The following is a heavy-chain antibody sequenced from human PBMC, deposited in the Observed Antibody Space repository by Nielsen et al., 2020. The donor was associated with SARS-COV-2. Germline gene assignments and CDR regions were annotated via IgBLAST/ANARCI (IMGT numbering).Heavy chain of an antibody. V-gene: IGHV1-18*01. CDR3: ARGWELPGFKY. CDR2: ISAYNGNT. Sequence: ASVKVSCKASGGTFSSYAISWVRQAPGQGLEWMGWISAYNGNTNYAQKLQGRVTMTTDTSTSTAYMELRSLRSDDTAVYYCARGWELPGFKYWGQGTLVTVSS. J-gene: IGHJ4*02. CDR1: GGTFSSYA. D-gene: IGHD1-26*01.